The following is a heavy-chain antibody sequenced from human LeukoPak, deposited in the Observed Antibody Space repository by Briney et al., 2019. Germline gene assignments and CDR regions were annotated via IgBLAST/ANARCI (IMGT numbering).Heavy chain of an antibody. V-gene: IGHV4-34*01. CDR3: ARYPDR. J-gene: IGHJ4*02. Sequence: SETLSLTCAVYGGTFSGYYWSWIRQPPGKGLEWIGEINHSGSTYYNPSLKSRVTISVDTSKNQFSLKLSSVTAADTAVYYCARYPDRWGQGTLVTVSS. CDR2: INHSGST. CDR1: GGTFSGYY.